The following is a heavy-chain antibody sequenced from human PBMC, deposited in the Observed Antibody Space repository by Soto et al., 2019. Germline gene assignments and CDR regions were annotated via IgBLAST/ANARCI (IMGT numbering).Heavy chain of an antibody. D-gene: IGHD2-15*01. J-gene: IGHJ5*01. CDR1: GFSFSSYT. Sequence: GGSLRLSCAASGFSFSSYTMNWVRQAPGKGLQWVSSITNRGTHTYSADSVKGRFTISRDNDKNSLYLQMNNLRAEDTAIYFCARAHEVARFDSWGLGTLVTVSS. V-gene: IGHV3-21*06. CDR2: ITNRGTHT. CDR3: ARAHEVARFDS.